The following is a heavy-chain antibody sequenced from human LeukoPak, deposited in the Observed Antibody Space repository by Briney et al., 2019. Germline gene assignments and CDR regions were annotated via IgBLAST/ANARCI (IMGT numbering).Heavy chain of an antibody. V-gene: IGHV3-11*05. CDR1: GFTFSDYY. CDR2: IPNTNTYT. CDR3: ARASNTVTGTPTLAIDH. Sequence: GGSLRLSCVASGFTFSDYYMSWIRQAPGKGLEWVSYIPNTNTYTSYADSVKGRFTISRDNAKNSLYLQMNSLRAEDTALYYCARASNTVTGTPTLAIDHWGQGTLVSVSS. J-gene: IGHJ4*02. D-gene: IGHD4-11*01.